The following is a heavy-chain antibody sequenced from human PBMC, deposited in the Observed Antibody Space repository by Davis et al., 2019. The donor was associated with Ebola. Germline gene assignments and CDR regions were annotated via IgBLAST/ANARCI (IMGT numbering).Heavy chain of an antibody. J-gene: IGHJ4*02. Sequence: PSETLSLTCAISGDSVSSNTAAWNWIRQSPSRGLEWLGRTYYRSKWYNDYAVSVKSRIIFNPDTSKNQISLQLNSVTPEDSAVYYCARDHLGAGPPLDYWGQGTLVTFSS. D-gene: IGHD1-26*01. CDR1: GDSVSSNTAA. V-gene: IGHV6-1*01. CDR3: ARDHLGAGPPLDY. CDR2: TYYRSKWYN.